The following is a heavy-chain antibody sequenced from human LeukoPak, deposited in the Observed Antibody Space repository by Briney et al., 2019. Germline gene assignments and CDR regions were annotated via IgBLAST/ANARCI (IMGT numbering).Heavy chain of an antibody. CDR3: ARTPYYDFWSGYSAYFDY. D-gene: IGHD3-3*01. V-gene: IGHV3-30*04. CDR2: ISYDGSNK. CDR1: GFTSSSYA. Sequence: GGSLRLSCAASGFTSSSYAMHGVRQAPGEGLEWVAVISYDGSNKYYADSVKGRFTISRDNSKNTLYLQMNSLRAEDTAVYYCARTPYYDFWSGYSAYFDYWGQGTLVTVSS. J-gene: IGHJ4*02.